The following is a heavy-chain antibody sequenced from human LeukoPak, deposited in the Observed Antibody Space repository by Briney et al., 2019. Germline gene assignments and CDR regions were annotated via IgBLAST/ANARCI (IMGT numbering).Heavy chain of an antibody. CDR1: GFTSSIDR. Sequence: GGTLRLSCAASGFTSSIDRMTCVPPGPGEGVEWVANINQDGTEKNTMHSVRGRFTISRDNAKNYLYLKMNSLRAEDTAGDYCARNMGDYWGQGTLVTVSS. V-gene: IGHV3-7*04. D-gene: IGHD2/OR15-2a*01. CDR3: ARNMGDY. CDR2: INQDGTEK. J-gene: IGHJ4*02.